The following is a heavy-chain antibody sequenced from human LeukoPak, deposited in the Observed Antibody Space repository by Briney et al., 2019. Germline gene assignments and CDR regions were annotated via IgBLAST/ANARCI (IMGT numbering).Heavy chain of an antibody. Sequence: GSSVTLSFTSSAGTFNIYAISWVRQAPGQGLEWMGGIIPIFGTANYAQKFQGRVTITADKSTSTAYMELSSLRSEDTAVYYCARTGGRKWTHRGPFDIWGQGTMVTVSS. CDR2: IIPIFGTA. D-gene: IGHD1-14*01. CDR3: ARTGGRKWTHRGPFDI. J-gene: IGHJ3*02. CDR1: AGTFNIYA. V-gene: IGHV1-69*06.